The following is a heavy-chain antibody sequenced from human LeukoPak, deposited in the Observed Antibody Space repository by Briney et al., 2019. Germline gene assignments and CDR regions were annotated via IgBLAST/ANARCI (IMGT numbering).Heavy chain of an antibody. V-gene: IGHV3-48*02. CDR3: ASGSYFDY. Sequence: GGSLRLSCAASGFTFSAYSMNWVRQAPGKGLEWVSYVHPDSTHIFYADSVKGRFTISRDNAKNSLYLQMNSLRDEDTAVYYCASGSYFDYWGQGTLVTVSS. D-gene: IGHD1-26*01. CDR2: VHPDSTHI. CDR1: GFTFSAYS. J-gene: IGHJ4*02.